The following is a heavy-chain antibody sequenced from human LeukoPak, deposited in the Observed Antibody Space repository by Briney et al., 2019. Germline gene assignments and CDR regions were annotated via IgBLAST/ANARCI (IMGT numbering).Heavy chain of an antibody. J-gene: IGHJ4*02. Sequence: SETLSLTCAVYGGSFSGYYWSWIRQPPGKGLEWIGEINHSGSTNYNPSLKSRVTISVDTSKNQFSLKLSSVTAADTAVYYCARGHYDFWSGYSYFDYWGQGTLVTVSS. D-gene: IGHD3-3*01. V-gene: IGHV4-34*01. CDR1: GGSFSGYY. CDR3: ARGHYDFWSGYSYFDY. CDR2: INHSGST.